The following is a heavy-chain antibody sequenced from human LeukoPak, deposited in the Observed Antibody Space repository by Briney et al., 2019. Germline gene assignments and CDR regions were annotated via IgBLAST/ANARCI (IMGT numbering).Heavy chain of an antibody. CDR1: GFTVSSNY. J-gene: IGHJ5*02. CDR2: IYSGCST. D-gene: IGHD5-18*01. V-gene: IGHV3-53*01. CDR3: ASWGYSYGSWFDP. Sequence: GXXXRLSCAASGFTVSSNYMSWVRQAPGKGLEGVSVIYSGCSTYYAHSVKARFTISRDNSKNTLYLQMNSLRAEDTAVYYCASWGYSYGSWFDPWGQGTLVTVSS.